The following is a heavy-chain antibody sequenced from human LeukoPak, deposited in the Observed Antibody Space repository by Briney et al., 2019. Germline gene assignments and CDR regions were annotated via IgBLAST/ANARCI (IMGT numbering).Heavy chain of an antibody. J-gene: IGHJ4*02. CDR1: GFTFSSYG. CDR2: IRYDGSNK. CDR3: AKWGIAAAGKVY. D-gene: IGHD6-13*01. Sequence: PGRSLRLSCAASGFTFSSYGMHWVRQAPGKGLEWVAFIRYDGSNKYYADSVKGRFTISRDNSKNTLYLQMNSLRAEDTAVYYCAKWGIAAAGKVYWGQGTLVTVSS. V-gene: IGHV3-30*02.